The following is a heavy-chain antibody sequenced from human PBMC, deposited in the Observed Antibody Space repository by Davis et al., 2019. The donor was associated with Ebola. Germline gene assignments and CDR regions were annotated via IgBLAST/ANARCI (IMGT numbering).Heavy chain of an antibody. V-gene: IGHV4-39*07. Sequence: MPSETLSLTCAVYGGSISSGGYYWSWIRQPPGKGLEWIGEIYHSGSTNYNPSLKSRVTISVDKSKNQFSLKLSSVTAADTAVYYCARVPFSSPDHYYYYYGMDVWGQGTTVTVSS. J-gene: IGHJ6*02. D-gene: IGHD6-13*01. CDR3: ARVPFSSPDHYYYYYGMDV. CDR2: IYHSGST. CDR1: GGSISSGGYY.